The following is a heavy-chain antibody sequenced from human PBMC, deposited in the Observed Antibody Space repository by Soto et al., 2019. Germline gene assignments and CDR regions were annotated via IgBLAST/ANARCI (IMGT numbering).Heavy chain of an antibody. CDR2: ISYDGSNK. Sequence: PGGSLRLSCAASGFTFSSYAMHWVRQAPGKGLEWVAVISYDGSNKYYADSVKGRFTISRDNAKNTLYLQMKSLRVEDTALYYCAKDGGWSLAVAGLFDYWGPGTQVTVS. D-gene: IGHD6-19*01. CDR3: AKDGGWSLAVAGLFDY. J-gene: IGHJ4*02. V-gene: IGHV3-30-3*01. CDR1: GFTFSSYA.